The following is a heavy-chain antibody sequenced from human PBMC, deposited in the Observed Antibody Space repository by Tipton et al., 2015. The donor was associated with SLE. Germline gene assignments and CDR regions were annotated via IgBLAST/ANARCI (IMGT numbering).Heavy chain of an antibody. V-gene: IGHV3-33*01. J-gene: IGHJ1*01. CDR2: IWYDGSKK. D-gene: IGHD3-16*01. CDR3: VATGTFDI. Sequence: SLRLSCAASGRTFSRHGFHWVRQPPGKGLEWVAVIWYDGSKKYYADSVKGRFTISRDNSRNTVYLQMTSLRAEDTAVYYCVATGTFDIWGQGTLVTVSS. CDR1: GRTFSRHG.